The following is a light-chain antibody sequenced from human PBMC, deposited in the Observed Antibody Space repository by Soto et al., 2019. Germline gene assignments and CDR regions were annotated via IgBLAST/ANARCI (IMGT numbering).Light chain of an antibody. J-gene: IGKJ3*01. CDR1: QSVSSSY. V-gene: IGKV3-20*01. CDR2: GAS. Sequence: EIVLTQSPGTLSLSPGEGATLSCRASQSVSSSYLAWYQQKPAQAPRLLIYGASSRATGIPDRFSGSGSGTDFTLTISRLEPEDFAVYYCQQYANSPLTFGPGTKVDIK. CDR3: QQYANSPLT.